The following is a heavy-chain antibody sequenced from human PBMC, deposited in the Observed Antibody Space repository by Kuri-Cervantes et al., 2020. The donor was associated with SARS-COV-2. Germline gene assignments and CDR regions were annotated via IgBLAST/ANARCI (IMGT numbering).Heavy chain of an antibody. J-gene: IGHJ6*02. CDR3: ARDSEGSTAVRPGYFYGMDV. CDR1: GFIFNAYD. V-gene: IGHV3-48*01. Sequence: GESLKISCAASGFIFNAYDMNWVRQAPGKGLEWVSYISSGSRSKYYGDSVKGRFTISRDNAKQLLYLQMNSLRAEDTAVYYCARDSEGSTAVRPGYFYGMDVWGQGTTVTDSS. D-gene: IGHD6-6*01. CDR2: ISSGSRSK.